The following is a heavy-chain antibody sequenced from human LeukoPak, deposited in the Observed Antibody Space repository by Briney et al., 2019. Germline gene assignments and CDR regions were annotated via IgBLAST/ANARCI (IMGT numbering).Heavy chain of an antibody. V-gene: IGHV1-3*01. CDR2: INAGNGNT. CDR1: GYTFTSYA. Sequence: GASVKVSCKASGYTFTSYAMHWVRQAPGQRLEWMGWINAGNGNTKYSQKFQGRVTITRDTSASTAYMELSSLRSEDTAVYYCARTLPPGSYQYYFDYWGQGTLVAVSS. CDR3: ARTLPPGSYQYYFDY. J-gene: IGHJ4*02. D-gene: IGHD1-26*01.